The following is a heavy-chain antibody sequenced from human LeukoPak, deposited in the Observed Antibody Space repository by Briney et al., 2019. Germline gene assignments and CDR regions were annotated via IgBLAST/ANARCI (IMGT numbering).Heavy chain of an antibody. CDR2: ISHSGST. Sequence: PSETLSLTCAVYGGSFSGYYWSWIRQPPGKGLEWIGEISHSGSTNYNPSLKSRVTISVDKSKNQFSLKLSSVTAADAAVYYCASTKIWGQGTLVIVSS. V-gene: IGHV4-34*01. CDR3: ASTKI. J-gene: IGHJ4*02. CDR1: GGSFSGYY.